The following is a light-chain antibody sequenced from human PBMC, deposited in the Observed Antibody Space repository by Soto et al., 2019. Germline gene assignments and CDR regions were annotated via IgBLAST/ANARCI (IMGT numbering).Light chain of an antibody. V-gene: IGKV1-39*01. CDR1: QSISAY. J-gene: IGKJ3*01. CDR3: QESYSTPSVT. CDR2: AAS. Sequence: DIQMTQSPSSMSASVGDRVTITCRASQSISAYLNWYQQKPGKAPKLLIYAASSLQSGVPSRFSGSGSGTDFTLTISSLQPEYCATYYGQESYSTPSVTFGPGTKVDIK.